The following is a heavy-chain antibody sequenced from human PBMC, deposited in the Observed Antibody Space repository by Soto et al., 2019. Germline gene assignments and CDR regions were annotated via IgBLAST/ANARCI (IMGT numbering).Heavy chain of an antibody. CDR1: GFTFTSSA. D-gene: IGHD4-17*01. CDR3: ARDPVYGDYSDY. CDR2: IVVGSGNT. Sequence: GASVKVSCKASGFTFTSSAMQWVRQARGQRLEWIGWIVVGSGNTNYAQKFQDRVTMTTDMSTSTAYMELRSLRSDDTAVYYCARDPVYGDYSDYWGQGTLVTVSS. V-gene: IGHV1-58*02. J-gene: IGHJ4*02.